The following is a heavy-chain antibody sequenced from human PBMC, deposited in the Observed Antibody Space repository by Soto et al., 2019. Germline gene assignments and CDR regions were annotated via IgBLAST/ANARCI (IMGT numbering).Heavy chain of an antibody. J-gene: IGHJ3*02. CDR1: GYTFFNYS. V-gene: IGHV1-18*01. CDR3: ARQSLTGSDAFAI. CDR2: ISGYNGNT. Sequence: QVQLVQSGAEVKKPGASVKVSCKASGYTFFNYSVTWVRQAPGQGLEWMGWISGYNGNTNYEQKLQGRVTLPTDISTSTAYMELRSLTSDETAVYYCARQSLTGSDAFAIWGQETMFTVTS. D-gene: IGHD1-26*01.